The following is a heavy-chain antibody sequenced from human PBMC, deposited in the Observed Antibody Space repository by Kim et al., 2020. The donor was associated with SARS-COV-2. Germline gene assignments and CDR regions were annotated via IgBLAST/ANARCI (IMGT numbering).Heavy chain of an antibody. V-gene: IGHV3-23*01. CDR3: AKDLFCGTTGCYDPY. Sequence: GGSLRLSCAASGFTFINYAMNWVRQAPGEGLEWVSSITATGHNTYYADSVKGRFTISRDNAKNTLFLQMNTLSADDTAVYYCAKDLFCGTTGCYDPYWG. J-gene: IGHJ6*01. D-gene: IGHD2-2*01. CDR2: ITATGHNT. CDR1: GFTFINYA.